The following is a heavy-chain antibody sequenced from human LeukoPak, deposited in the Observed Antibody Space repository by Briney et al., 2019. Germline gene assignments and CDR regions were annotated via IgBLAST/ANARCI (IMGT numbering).Heavy chain of an antibody. CDR2: ISSDGPNK. CDR3: ARGIGGVSSLFDY. Sequence: GGSLRLSCAASGFTFSRYDMHWVRQAPGKGLEWVALISSDGPNKYHADSVKGRFGISRDNFRNTLYLQMNSLRAEDTAVYYCARGIGGVSSLFDYWGQGTLVTVSS. V-gene: IGHV3-30*03. J-gene: IGHJ4*02. D-gene: IGHD3-16*01. CDR1: GFTFSRYD.